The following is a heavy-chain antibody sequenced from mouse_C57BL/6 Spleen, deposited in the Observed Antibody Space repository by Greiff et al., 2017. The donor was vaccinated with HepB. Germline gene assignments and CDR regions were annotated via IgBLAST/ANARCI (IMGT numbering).Heavy chain of an antibody. D-gene: IGHD2-5*01. V-gene: IGHV1-52*01. CDR3: ARRSYSNYVGYAMDY. J-gene: IGHJ4*01. Sequence: QLQQPGAELVRPGSSVKLSCKASGYTFTSYWMHWVKQRPIQGLEWIGNIDPSDSETHYNQKFKDKATLTVDKSSSTAYMQLSSLTSEDSAVYYCARRSYSNYVGYAMDYWGQGTSVTVSS. CDR2: IDPSDSET. CDR1: GYTFTSYW.